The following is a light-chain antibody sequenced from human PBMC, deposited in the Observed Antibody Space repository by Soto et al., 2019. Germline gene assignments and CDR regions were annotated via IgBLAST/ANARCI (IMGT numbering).Light chain of an antibody. CDR1: QNIDRW. J-gene: IGKJ1*01. Sequence: DIQMTQSPSTLSASVGDRVTITCRASQNIDRWLAWYQQKPGKAPNLLIYGASNLESGVPPRFSGSGSGTEFPLTISSLRPDDFATYYCQQYNSYPWTFGQGTKVEIK. CDR3: QQYNSYPWT. CDR2: GAS. V-gene: IGKV1-5*03.